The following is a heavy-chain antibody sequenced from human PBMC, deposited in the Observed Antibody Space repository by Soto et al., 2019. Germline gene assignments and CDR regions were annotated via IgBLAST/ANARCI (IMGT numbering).Heavy chain of an antibody. CDR1: GGSISSYY. D-gene: IGHD3-10*01. CDR3: AREESGYGSGSYYDLAAFDI. CDR2: IYYSGST. Sequence: SETLSLTCTVSGGSISSYYWSWIRQPPGKGLEWIGYIYYSGSTNYNPSLKSRVTISVDTSKNQFSLKLSSVTAADTAVYYCAREESGYGSGSYYDLAAFDIWGQGTMVTVSS. V-gene: IGHV4-59*01. J-gene: IGHJ3*02.